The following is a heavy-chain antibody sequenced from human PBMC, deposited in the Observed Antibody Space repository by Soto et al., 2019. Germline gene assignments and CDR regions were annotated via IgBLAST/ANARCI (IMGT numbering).Heavy chain of an antibody. CDR2: TYYRSKWYN. V-gene: IGHV6-1*01. CDR3: ARGPPYIAVAGTPLDAFDI. D-gene: IGHD6-19*01. CDR1: GDSVSSNSAA. J-gene: IGHJ3*02. Sequence: SQTLSLTCAISGDSVSSNSAAWNWIRQSPSRGLEWLGRTYYRSKWYNDYAVSVKSRITINPDTSKNQFSLQLNSVTPEDTAVYYFARGPPYIAVAGTPLDAFDIWGQGTMVTVSS.